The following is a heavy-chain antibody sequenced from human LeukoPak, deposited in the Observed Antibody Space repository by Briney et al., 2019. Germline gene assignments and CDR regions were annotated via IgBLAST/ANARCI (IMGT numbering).Heavy chain of an antibody. CDR3: ARLGPSGSYYGWFDP. J-gene: IGHJ5*02. CDR2: IYPGDSDT. D-gene: IGHD3-10*01. CDR1: GYSFTSYW. Sequence: GESLKISCKGSGYSFTSYWIGWVRQMPGKGLEWMGIIYPGDSDTRYSPSFQGQVTISADKSISTAYLQWSSLKASDSAMYYCARLGPSGSYYGWFDPWGQGTLVTVSS. V-gene: IGHV5-51*01.